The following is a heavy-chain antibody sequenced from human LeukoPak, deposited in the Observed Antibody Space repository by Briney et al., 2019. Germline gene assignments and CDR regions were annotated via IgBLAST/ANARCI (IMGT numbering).Heavy chain of an antibody. V-gene: IGHV3-30*18. Sequence: GGSLRLSCAASGFSFSNFYMSWIRQAPGKGLEWVAVISYDGSNKYYADFVQGRFTISRDNSKNTLYLQMNSLTAEDTAVYYCSKRGIAAAGKGENFDYWGQGTLVTVSS. J-gene: IGHJ4*02. CDR1: GFSFSNFY. CDR2: ISYDGSNK. CDR3: SKRGIAAAGKGENFDY. D-gene: IGHD6-13*01.